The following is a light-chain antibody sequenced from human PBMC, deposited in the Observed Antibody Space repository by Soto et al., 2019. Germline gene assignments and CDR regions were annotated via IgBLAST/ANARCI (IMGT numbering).Light chain of an antibody. V-gene: IGLV2-11*01. CDR1: SNY. Sequence: QSALTQPRSVSGSPGQSVTISCTGTSNYVSWYQQHPGKAPKLIIYDVRKRPLGVPNRFSGSKSGNTASLTISGLQAEDEADYYCCSFAGSYTSYVFATGTKVTVL. CDR3: CSFAGSYTSYV. J-gene: IGLJ1*01. CDR2: DVR.